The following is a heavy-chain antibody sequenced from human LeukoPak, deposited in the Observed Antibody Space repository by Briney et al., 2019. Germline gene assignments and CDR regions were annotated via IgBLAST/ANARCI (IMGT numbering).Heavy chain of an antibody. Sequence: ASVKVSCKASGYTFTDHYMHLVRQAPGQGPEWMGWINPKSGDTRYAQKLQGRVTMTRDTSNTTAYMDLSSLRSDDTAVYYCAREGDYYAFWGQGTLVTVSS. CDR3: AREGDYYAF. CDR1: GYTFTDHY. J-gene: IGHJ4*02. V-gene: IGHV1-2*02. CDR2: INPKSGDT.